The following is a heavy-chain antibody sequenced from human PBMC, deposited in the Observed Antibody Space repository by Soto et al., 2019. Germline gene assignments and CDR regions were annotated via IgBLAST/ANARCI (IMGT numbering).Heavy chain of an antibody. CDR3: AREGYNWNYTNFDY. V-gene: IGHV1-18*04. Sequence: GSVKVSCKAYGDTFTSYGISWVRQAPGQGLEWMGWISAYNGNTNYAQKLQGRVTMTTDTSTSTAYMELRSLRSDETAVYYCAREGYNWNYTNFDYWGQGTLVTVSS. CDR2: ISAYNGNT. J-gene: IGHJ4*02. CDR1: GDTFTSYG. D-gene: IGHD1-7*01.